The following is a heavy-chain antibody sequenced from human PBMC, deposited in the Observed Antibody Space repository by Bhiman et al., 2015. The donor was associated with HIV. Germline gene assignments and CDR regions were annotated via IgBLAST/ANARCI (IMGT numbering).Heavy chain of an antibody. CDR3: AKGPLYDFWSGEAFDI. CDR1: GFTFSDYY. D-gene: IGHD3-3*01. CDR2: ISSSGSTI. Sequence: QVQLVESGGGLVKPGGSLRLSCAASGFTFSDYYMSWIRQAPGKGLEWLSYISSSGSTIYYADSVKGRFTISRDNRKNSLYLQMNSLRAEDTAVYYCAKGPLYDFWSGEAFDIWGQGTMVTVSS. J-gene: IGHJ3*02. V-gene: IGHV3-11*04.